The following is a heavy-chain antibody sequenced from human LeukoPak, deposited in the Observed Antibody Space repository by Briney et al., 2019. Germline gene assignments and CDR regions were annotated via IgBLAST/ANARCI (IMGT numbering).Heavy chain of an antibody. V-gene: IGHV3-53*01. CDR1: GFTVSSSY. CDR3: ARSRSGYNSIHY. CDR2: IYSGGDT. Sequence: GGSLRLSCAASGFTVSSSYMSWVRQAPGKGLEWVSVIYSGGDTYYADSVKGRFTISRDTSKNTLNLQMNSLRAEDTAVYYCARSRSGYNSIHYWGQGTLVTVSS. J-gene: IGHJ4*02. D-gene: IGHD5-24*01.